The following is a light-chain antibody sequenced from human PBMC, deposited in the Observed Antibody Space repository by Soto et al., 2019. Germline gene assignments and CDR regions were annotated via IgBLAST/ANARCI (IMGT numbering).Light chain of an antibody. CDR1: QSVASS. V-gene: IGKV3-15*01. CDR2: GAS. J-gene: IGKJ5*01. Sequence: EVVMSQSLATLSAYPGERVTLSCRASQSVASSVAWYQQKPGQAPRLILYGASTRATGFPARFSGSGSGTEFTLTISSLQSEDFAVYLCQQYHYWPITFGQGRGLAIK. CDR3: QQYHYWPIT.